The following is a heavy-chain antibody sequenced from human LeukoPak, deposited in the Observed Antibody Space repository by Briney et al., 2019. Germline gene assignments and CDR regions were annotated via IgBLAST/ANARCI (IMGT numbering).Heavy chain of an antibody. CDR2: INHSGRT. Sequence: SETLSLTCAVYGGSFSGYYWSCIRQPPGKGLEWIGEINHSGRTNYNPSLKSRVTISVDTSENHFSLKLSSVTAADTAVYYCAANSADYNTLGSSYKVWGQGTLVTVSS. V-gene: IGHV4-34*01. CDR1: GGSFSGYY. CDR3: AANSADYNTLGSSYKV. J-gene: IGHJ4*02. D-gene: IGHD3-10*01.